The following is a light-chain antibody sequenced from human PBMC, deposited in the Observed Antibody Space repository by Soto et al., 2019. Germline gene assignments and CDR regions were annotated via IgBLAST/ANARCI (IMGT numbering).Light chain of an antibody. V-gene: IGKV1-9*01. Sequence: DIQLTPPPSFLSASVGARVTITCRARQDINSYLAWYQQKPGKAPNLLIYAASTVQSAVPSRFSGGGSGTEFTLTISSLHPEDCATYYCQQLAIYPRTFGQGTRV. CDR3: QQLAIYPRT. J-gene: IGKJ1*01. CDR1: QDINSY. CDR2: AAS.